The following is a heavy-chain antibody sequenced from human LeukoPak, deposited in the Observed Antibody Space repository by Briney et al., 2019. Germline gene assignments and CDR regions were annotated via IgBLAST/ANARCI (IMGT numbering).Heavy chain of an antibody. CDR3: ARHGGYIVPFDY. J-gene: IGHJ4*02. V-gene: IGHV4-59*08. CDR2: IYYSGST. D-gene: IGHD2-15*01. Sequence: SETLSLTCTVSGGSISSYYWSWIRQPPGKGLEWIGYIYYSGSTNYNPSLKSRVTISVDTSKNQFSLKLSSVTAADTAVYYCARHGGYIVPFDYWGQGTLVTVSS. CDR1: GGSISSYY.